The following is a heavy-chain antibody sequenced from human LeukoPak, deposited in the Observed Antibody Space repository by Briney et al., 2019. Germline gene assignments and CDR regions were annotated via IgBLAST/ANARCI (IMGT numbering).Heavy chain of an antibody. CDR1: GGSFSGYY. D-gene: IGHD6-19*01. Sequence: SETLSLTCAVCGGSFSGYYWSWIRQPPGKGLEWIGEINHSGGTNYNPSLKSRVTISVDTSKNQFSLKLSSVTAADTAVYYCARGYGSGWAQYDYWGQGTLVTVSS. CDR2: INHSGGT. J-gene: IGHJ4*02. V-gene: IGHV4-34*01. CDR3: ARGYGSGWAQYDY.